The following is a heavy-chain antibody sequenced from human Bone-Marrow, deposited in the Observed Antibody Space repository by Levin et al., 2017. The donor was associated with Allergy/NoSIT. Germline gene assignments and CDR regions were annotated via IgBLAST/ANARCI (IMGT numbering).Heavy chain of an antibody. CDR3: ARDREYCTGGVCYISWYFDL. Sequence: GESLKISCKASGYTFTGYYMHWVRQAPGQGLEWMGRINPNSGGTNYAQQFQGRVTMTRDTSISTAYMELSRLRSDDTAVYYCARDREYCTGGVCYISWYFDLWGRGTLVTVSS. CDR2: INPNSGGT. CDR1: GYTFTGYY. J-gene: IGHJ2*01. V-gene: IGHV1-2*06. D-gene: IGHD2-8*02.